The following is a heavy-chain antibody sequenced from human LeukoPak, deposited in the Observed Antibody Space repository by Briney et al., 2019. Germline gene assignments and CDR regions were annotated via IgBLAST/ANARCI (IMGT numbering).Heavy chain of an antibody. V-gene: IGHV5-51*01. CDR1: GYSFTTYC. D-gene: IGHD3-10*01. CDR2: IYSGDADN. CDR3: ARQHGSGSYYSRAIDY. J-gene: IGHJ4*02. Sequence: GESRKSSCDAPGYSFTTYCIGWVRQMPRKGREWRGIIYSGDADNRYTPHFQGRVNISAAKSISTAYLQWSSLKASATAMYYCARQHGSGSYYSRAIDYWGQGTLVTVSS.